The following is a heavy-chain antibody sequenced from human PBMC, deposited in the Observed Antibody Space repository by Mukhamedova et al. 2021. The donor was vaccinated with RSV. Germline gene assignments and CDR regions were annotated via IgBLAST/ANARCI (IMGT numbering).Heavy chain of an antibody. V-gene: IGHV3-9*01. J-gene: IGHJ4*02. CDR2: ISWNSGSI. CDR3: AKDFQGTIDY. Sequence: GLEWVSGISWNSGSIGYADSVKGRFTISRDNAKNSLYLQMNSLRAEDTAVYYCAKDFQGTIDYWGQGTLVTVSS. D-gene: IGHD1-1*01.